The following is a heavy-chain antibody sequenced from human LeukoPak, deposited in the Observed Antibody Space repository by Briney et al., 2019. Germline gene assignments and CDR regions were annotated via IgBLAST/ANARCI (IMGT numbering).Heavy chain of an antibody. V-gene: IGHV3-21*01. CDR1: GFTLSSNS. Sequence: GGSLRLSCAASGFTLSSNSMNWVRQAPGKGLEWVSSISSSSSYIYYADSVKGRFTISRDNAKNSLYLQMNSLRAGDTAVYSCARDHLVVARWGDGVDYWGQGTLVTVSS. CDR3: ARDHLVVARWGDGVDY. J-gene: IGHJ4*02. CDR2: ISSSSSYI. D-gene: IGHD2-21*01.